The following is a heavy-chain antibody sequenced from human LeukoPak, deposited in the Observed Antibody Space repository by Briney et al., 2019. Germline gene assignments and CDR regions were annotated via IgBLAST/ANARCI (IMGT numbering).Heavy chain of an antibody. J-gene: IGHJ5*02. CDR3: AKDSGSQYGSGDFDP. V-gene: IGHV3-30*02. D-gene: IGHD3-10*01. CDR2: IRYDGSNK. Sequence: GGSLRLSCTASGFTFSSYAMHWVRQAPGKGLEWVAFIRYDGSNKYYADSVKGRFTISRETSKNTLYLQMNSLRVEDTAVYYCAKDSGSQYGSGDFDPWGQGTLVTVSS. CDR1: GFTFSSYA.